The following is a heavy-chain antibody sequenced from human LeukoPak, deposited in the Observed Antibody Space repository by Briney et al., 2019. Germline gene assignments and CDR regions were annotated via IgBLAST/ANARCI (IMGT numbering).Heavy chain of an antibody. D-gene: IGHD5-24*01. CDR1: GFTFSSYA. V-gene: IGHV3-23*01. J-gene: IGHJ4*02. Sequence: GGSLRLSCAASGFTFSSYAMSWVRQAPGKGLEWVSAISGSGGSTYYADSAKGRFTISRDNSKNTLYLQMNSLRAEDTAVYYCAKARRDGYNYLHYWGQGTLVTVSS. CDR2: ISGSGGST. CDR3: AKARRDGYNYLHY.